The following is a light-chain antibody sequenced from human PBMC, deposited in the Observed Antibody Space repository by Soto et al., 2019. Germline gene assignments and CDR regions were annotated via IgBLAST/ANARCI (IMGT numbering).Light chain of an antibody. CDR3: QQYGSSPMT. CDR2: GAA. CDR1: QSVSSSY. J-gene: IGKJ5*01. V-gene: IGKV3-20*01. Sequence: EMVLTQSPGTLSLSPGERATLSCRASQSVSSSYLAWYQQKPGQAPRLLIYGAASRATGIPDRFSGSGSGTDFTLTISRLEPEDFAVYSCQQYGSSPMTFGQGTRLEIK.